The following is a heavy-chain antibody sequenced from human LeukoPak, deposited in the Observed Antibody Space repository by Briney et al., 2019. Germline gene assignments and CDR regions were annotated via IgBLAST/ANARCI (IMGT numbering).Heavy chain of an antibody. D-gene: IGHD2-15*01. Sequence: ASVKVSCTTSGYTFTNYGITWVRQAPGQGPEWMGWISTYKGTKQYAQKLQGRVTMTSDTSTSTAYMELSSLRSEDTAVYYCARALPLGYCSGGSCYSGTDYWGQGTLVTVSS. CDR2: ISTYKGTK. CDR3: ARALPLGYCSGGSCYSGTDY. J-gene: IGHJ4*02. V-gene: IGHV1-18*01. CDR1: GYTFTNYG.